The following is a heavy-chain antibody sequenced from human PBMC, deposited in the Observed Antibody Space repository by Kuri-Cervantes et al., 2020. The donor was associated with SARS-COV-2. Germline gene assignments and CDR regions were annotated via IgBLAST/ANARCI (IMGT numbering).Heavy chain of an antibody. CDR1: GGSISSSNW. D-gene: IGHD6-19*01. J-gene: IGHJ4*02. CDR2: IYHSGST. V-gene: IGHV4-4*02. Sequence: GSLRLSCAVSGGSISSSNWWSWVRQPPGKGLEWIGEIYHSGSTNYNPSLKSRVTISVDKSKNQFSLNLSSVTAADTAVYYCARGIAVAGAKYFDYWGQGTLVTVSS. CDR3: ARGIAVAGAKYFDY.